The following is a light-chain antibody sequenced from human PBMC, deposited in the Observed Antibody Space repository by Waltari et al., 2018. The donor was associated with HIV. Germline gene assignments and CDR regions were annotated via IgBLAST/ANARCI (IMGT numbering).Light chain of an antibody. Sequence: QSVLTQPPSASGTPGQRVTISCSGSSSNIGSNTVNWYQQLPGTAPKLLIYSNKQRPSVVPDRFSGSKSGTSASLAISGLQSEDEADYYCAAWDDSLNGPVFGGGNKLTVL. CDR1: SSNIGSNT. CDR3: AAWDDSLNGPV. CDR2: SNK. J-gene: IGLJ3*02. V-gene: IGLV1-44*01.